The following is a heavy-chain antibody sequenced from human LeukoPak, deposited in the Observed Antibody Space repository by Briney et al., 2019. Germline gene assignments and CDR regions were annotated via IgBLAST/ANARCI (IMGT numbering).Heavy chain of an antibody. J-gene: IGHJ4*02. D-gene: IGHD1-26*01. CDR1: GGSISSYY. V-gene: IGHV4-59*01. CDR3: ARGTSGSQGFDY. Sequence: PSETLSLTCTVSGGSISSYYWSWIRQPPGKGLEWIGYIYYSGSTNYNPSLKSRVTTSVDTSKNQFSLKLSSVTPADTAVYYCARGTSGSQGFDYWGQGALVTVSS. CDR2: IYYSGST.